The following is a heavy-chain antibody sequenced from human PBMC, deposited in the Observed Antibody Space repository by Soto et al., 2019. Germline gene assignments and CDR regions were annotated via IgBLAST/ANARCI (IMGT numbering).Heavy chain of an antibody. CDR3: ARGVVPAASFDY. D-gene: IGHD2-2*01. Sequence: QVQLQESGPGLVKPSETLSLTCTVSGGSISSYYWSWIRQPPGKGLEWTGYIYYSGSTNYNPSLKSRVTISVDTSKNQFSLKLSSVTAADTAVYYCARGVVPAASFDYWGQGTLVTVSS. V-gene: IGHV4-59*01. CDR2: IYYSGST. J-gene: IGHJ4*02. CDR1: GGSISSYY.